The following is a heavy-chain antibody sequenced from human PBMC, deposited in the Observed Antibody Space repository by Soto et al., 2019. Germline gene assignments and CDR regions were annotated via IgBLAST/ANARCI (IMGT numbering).Heavy chain of an antibody. CDR3: ARDREHCSSTSCYASLPMDG. Sequence: GGSLTLSCAASGFTFSSYSMNWVRQAPGKGLEWVSSISSSSSYIYYADSVKGRFTISRANAKNSLYLQMNSLRAEDTAVYYCARDREHCSSTSCYASLPMDGWGQGTTVTVSS. J-gene: IGHJ6*02. CDR2: ISSSSSYI. V-gene: IGHV3-21*01. D-gene: IGHD2-2*01. CDR1: GFTFSSYS.